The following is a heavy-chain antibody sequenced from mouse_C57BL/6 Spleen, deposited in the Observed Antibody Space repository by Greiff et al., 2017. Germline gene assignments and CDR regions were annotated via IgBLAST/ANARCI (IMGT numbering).Heavy chain of an antibody. Sequence: VQLQQSGPELVKPGASVKIPCKASGYTFTDYNMDWVKQSHGKSLEWIGDINPNNGGTIYNQKFKGKATLTVDKSSSTAYMELRSLTSEDTAVYYCARLYYGNYFYAMDYWGQGTSVTVSS. CDR3: ARLYYGNYFYAMDY. CDR2: INPNNGGT. CDR1: GYTFTDYN. V-gene: IGHV1-18*01. J-gene: IGHJ4*01. D-gene: IGHD2-1*01.